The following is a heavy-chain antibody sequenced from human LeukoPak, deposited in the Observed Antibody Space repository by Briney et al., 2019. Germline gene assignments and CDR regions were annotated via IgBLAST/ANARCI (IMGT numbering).Heavy chain of an antibody. Sequence: PSETLSLTCTVSGGSISSSNSYWGWIRQPPGKGLEWIVSMYHSGSTYYNPSLKSRVTISLDTSKNQFSLKLRSVTAADTAVYYCARGLDFDYWGQGTLVTVSS. D-gene: IGHD3-22*01. CDR2: MYHSGST. CDR1: GGSISSSNSY. V-gene: IGHV4-39*01. J-gene: IGHJ4*02. CDR3: ARGLDFDY.